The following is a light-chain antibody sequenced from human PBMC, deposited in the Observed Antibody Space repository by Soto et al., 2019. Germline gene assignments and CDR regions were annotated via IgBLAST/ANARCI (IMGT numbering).Light chain of an antibody. CDR3: SSYTSSSPLGV. Sequence: QSALTQPASVSGSPGQSITISCTGTSSDVGGYNYVSWYQQHPGKAPKLMIYDVSNRTSGVSNRFSGSKSGNTASLTISGLQAEDEADYYCSSYTSSSPLGVFGTGTKLTVL. V-gene: IGLV2-14*01. J-gene: IGLJ1*01. CDR2: DVS. CDR1: SSDVGGYNY.